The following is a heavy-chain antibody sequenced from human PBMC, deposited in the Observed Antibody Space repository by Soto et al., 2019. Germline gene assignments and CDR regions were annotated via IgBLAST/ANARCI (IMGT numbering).Heavy chain of an antibody. Sequence: PSETLSLTCTVSGGSISSSSYYWGWIRQPPGKGLEWIGSIYYSGSTYYNPSLKSRVTISVDTSKNQFSLKLSSVTAADTAVYYCAGIGGVVVINSSFDYWGQGTLVTVSS. J-gene: IGHJ4*02. CDR2: IYYSGST. V-gene: IGHV4-39*01. CDR1: GGSISSSSYY. D-gene: IGHD3-22*01. CDR3: AGIGGVVVINSSFDY.